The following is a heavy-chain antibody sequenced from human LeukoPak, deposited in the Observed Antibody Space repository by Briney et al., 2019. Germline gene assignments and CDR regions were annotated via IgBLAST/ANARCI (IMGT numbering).Heavy chain of an antibody. Sequence: GGSLRLSCAASGFTFSSYAMSWVRQAPGKGLEWVANINEDGSEKNYVESLKGRFTISRDNAKNSLYLQMNSLRAEDTALYYCASTNSLDYWGQGTLVTVPS. V-gene: IGHV3-7*01. CDR2: INEDGSEK. J-gene: IGHJ4*02. D-gene: IGHD4-23*01. CDR3: ASTNSLDY. CDR1: GFTFSSYA.